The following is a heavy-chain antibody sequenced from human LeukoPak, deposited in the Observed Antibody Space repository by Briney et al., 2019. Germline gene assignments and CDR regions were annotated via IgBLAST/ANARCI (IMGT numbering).Heavy chain of an antibody. CDR2: IYHSGGA. CDR1: GVPIASHSW. D-gene: IGHD5-18*01. Sequence: SETLSLTCAVSGVPIASHSWWSWVRQPPGKGLEWIGEIYHSGGANYNPSPKSRVTISVDTSKNQFSLKVSSVTAADTAVYYCARVSTGYSYSYALGIFDYWGQGTLVTVSS. CDR3: ARVSTGYSYSYALGIFDY. V-gene: IGHV4/OR15-8*01. J-gene: IGHJ4*02.